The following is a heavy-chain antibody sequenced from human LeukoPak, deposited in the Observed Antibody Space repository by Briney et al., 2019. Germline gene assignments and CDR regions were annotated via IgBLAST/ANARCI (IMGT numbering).Heavy chain of an antibody. D-gene: IGHD5-12*01. Sequence: GGSLRLSCAASGFTFSSYGMSWVRQAPGKGLEWVSGISAFGGSTYYADSVKGRFTISRDNSKNSLYLQMNSLRAEDTAVYYCARVGGYDPFDYWGQGTLVTVSS. CDR1: GFTFSSYG. J-gene: IGHJ4*02. V-gene: IGHV3-23*01. CDR2: ISAFGGST. CDR3: ARVGGYDPFDY.